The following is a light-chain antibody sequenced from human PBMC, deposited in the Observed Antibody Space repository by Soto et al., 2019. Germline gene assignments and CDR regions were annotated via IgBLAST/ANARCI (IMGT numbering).Light chain of an antibody. Sequence: DIQMTQSPSSLSASVGDRVSITCRASQDIANFLAWYQHKPGKVPTLLIYDASILEAGVPSRFSGSGSGTDFTFTISSLQPEDVATYYCQKCDYLPIFGPGTTVDFK. V-gene: IGKV1-33*01. J-gene: IGKJ3*01. CDR1: QDIANF. CDR2: DAS. CDR3: QKCDYLPI.